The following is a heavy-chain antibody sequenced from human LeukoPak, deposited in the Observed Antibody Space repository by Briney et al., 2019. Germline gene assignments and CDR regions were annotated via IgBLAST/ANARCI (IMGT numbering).Heavy chain of an antibody. CDR1: GYSISSGYY. Sequence: SETLSLTCTVSGYSISSGYYWGWIRQPPGKGLEWIGSIYHSGSTHYNPSLKSRVTISVDTSKNQFSLKLSSVTAADTAVYYCARVRKEGYYYYMDVWGKGTTVTVSS. J-gene: IGHJ6*03. V-gene: IGHV4-38-2*02. CDR2: IYHSGST. CDR3: ARVRKEGYYYYMDV.